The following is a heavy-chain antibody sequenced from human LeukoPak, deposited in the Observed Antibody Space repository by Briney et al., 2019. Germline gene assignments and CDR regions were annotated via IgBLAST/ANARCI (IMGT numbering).Heavy chain of an antibody. CDR3: ARDPRLVATITDAFDI. J-gene: IGHJ3*02. D-gene: IGHD5-12*01. V-gene: IGHV1-2*02. CDR1: GYTFTGYY. Sequence: ASVKVSCKASGYTFTGYYMHWVRQAPGQGLEWMGWINPNSGGTNYAQKFQGRVTMTRDTSISTAYMELSRLRSDDTAVYYCARDPRLVATITDAFDIWGQGTMVTVSS. CDR2: INPNSGGT.